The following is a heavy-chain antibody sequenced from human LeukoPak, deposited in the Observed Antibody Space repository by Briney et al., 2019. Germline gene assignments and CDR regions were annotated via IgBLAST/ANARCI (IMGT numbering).Heavy chain of an antibody. CDR3: ARLTISPRGMDV. J-gene: IGHJ6*02. D-gene: IGHD3-3*01. CDR1: GFTVSSNY. V-gene: IGHV3-66*04. CDR2: IYSGGST. Sequence: GGSLRLSCAASGFTVSSNYMSWVRQAPGKGLEWVSVIYSGGSTYYADSVKGRFTISRDNSKNTLYLQMNSLRAEDTAVYYCARLTISPRGMDVWGQGTTVTVSS.